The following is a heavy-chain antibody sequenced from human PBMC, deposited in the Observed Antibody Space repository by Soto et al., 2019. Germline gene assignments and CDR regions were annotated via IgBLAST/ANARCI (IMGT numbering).Heavy chain of an antibody. CDR3: AKDRTTVDFHYGMDV. V-gene: IGHV3-23*01. Sequence: EVQLLESGGGLVQPGGSLRLSCAASGFTVSSYAMTWVRQAPGKGLEWVSGISGGGGSTYYADSVKGRFTISRDNSKNTLFLQMNSLRAEYTAVYYCAKDRTTVDFHYGMDVWGQGTTVSVSS. CDR2: ISGGGGST. CDR1: GFTVSSYA. J-gene: IGHJ6*02. D-gene: IGHD4-17*01.